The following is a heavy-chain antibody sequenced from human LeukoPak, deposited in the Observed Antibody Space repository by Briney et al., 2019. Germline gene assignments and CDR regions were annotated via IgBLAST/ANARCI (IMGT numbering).Heavy chain of an antibody. Sequence: TGGSLRLSCAASRFTFRNYGMHWVRQAPGKGLEWVAVIWYDGSNQVYADSVKGRFTVSRDNSKNTLYLQMNSLRAEDTAVYYCASTHSSGYYYFGFDYWGQGTLVTVSS. D-gene: IGHD3-22*01. CDR1: RFTFRNYG. J-gene: IGHJ4*02. CDR3: ASTHSSGYYYFGFDY. V-gene: IGHV3-33*01. CDR2: IWYDGSNQ.